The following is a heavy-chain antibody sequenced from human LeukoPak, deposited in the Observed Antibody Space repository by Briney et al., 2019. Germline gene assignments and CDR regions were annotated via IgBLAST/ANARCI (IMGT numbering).Heavy chain of an antibody. CDR2: LYYSGST. CDR3: ARGISTYGMDV. CDR1: GDSISSYY. V-gene: IGHV4-59*08. D-gene: IGHD3-10*01. Sequence: PSETLSLTCTVSGDSISSYYWSWIRQPPGKGLEWIGYLYYSGSTNYNPSLKSRVSISVDTSKNQFSLKLSSVTAADTAVYYCARGISTYGMDVWGQGTTVTVSS. J-gene: IGHJ6*02.